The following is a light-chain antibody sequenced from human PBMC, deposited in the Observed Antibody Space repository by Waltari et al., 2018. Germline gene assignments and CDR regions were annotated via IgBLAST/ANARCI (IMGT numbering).Light chain of an antibody. CDR3: NSRDRGGNYVI. CDR1: SLRSSY. CDR2: GKN. J-gene: IGLJ2*01. Sequence: SSELTQDPAVSVALGQTVRITCQGDSLRSSYASWYHQKPGQAPVLVMYGKNNRPPGSPVLFSGSSSGNTASLTITGAQAEDEADYYCNSRDRGGNYVIFGGGTKLTVL. V-gene: IGLV3-19*01.